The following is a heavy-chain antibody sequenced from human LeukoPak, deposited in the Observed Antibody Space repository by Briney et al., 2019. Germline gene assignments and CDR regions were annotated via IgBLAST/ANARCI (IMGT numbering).Heavy chain of an antibody. D-gene: IGHD6-19*01. V-gene: IGHV3-23*01. CDR1: GFTFSTYS. CDR2: IYPSGDST. CDR3: AKDVVPDSGWDLDY. Sequence: PGGSLRLSCAASGFTFSTYSMTWVRQGPGKGLEWVSSIYPSGDSTFYADSVKGRFTISRDNSKNTQYLQMSSLRTEDTAIYYCAKDVVPDSGWDLDYWGQGTLVTVSS. J-gene: IGHJ4*02.